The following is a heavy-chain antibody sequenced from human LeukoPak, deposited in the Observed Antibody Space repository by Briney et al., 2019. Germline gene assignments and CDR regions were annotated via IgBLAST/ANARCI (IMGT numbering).Heavy chain of an antibody. CDR2: INSDGRST. CDR1: GFTFSNYW. CDR3: GREDHYAMDV. J-gene: IGHJ6*02. Sequence: PGGSLRLSCAASGFTFSNYWMQWVRQAPGKGLVWVSRINSDGRSTRYADSVKGRFTISRDNAKNTLFLQMNSLRAEDTAVYYCGREDHYAMDVWGQGTTVTVSS. V-gene: IGHV3-74*01.